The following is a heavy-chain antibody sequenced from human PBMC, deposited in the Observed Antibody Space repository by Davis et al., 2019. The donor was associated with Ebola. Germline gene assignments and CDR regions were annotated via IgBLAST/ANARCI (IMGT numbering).Heavy chain of an antibody. CDR2: ISGSGGST. D-gene: IGHD3-10*01. CDR1: GFTFSSYA. J-gene: IGHJ6*02. V-gene: IGHV3-23*01. Sequence: PGGSLRLSCAASGFTFSSYAMSWVRQAPGKGLEWVSAISGSGGSTYYADSVKGRFTISRDNAKNSLYLQMNSLRAEDTALYYCARAGGSGSKYYYYYYVMDVWGQGTTVTVSS. CDR3: ARAGGSGSKYYYYYYVMDV.